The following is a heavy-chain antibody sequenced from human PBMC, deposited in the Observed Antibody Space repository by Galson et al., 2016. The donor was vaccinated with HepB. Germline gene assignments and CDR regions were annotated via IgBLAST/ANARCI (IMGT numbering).Heavy chain of an antibody. V-gene: IGHV3-30*18. CDR2: ISYDGSNK. J-gene: IGHJ4*02. CDR3: AKTVRMTTVTGFDY. D-gene: IGHD4-17*01. CDR1: GFTFSSYG. Sequence: SLRLSCAASGFTFSSYGMHWVRQAPGKGLEWVAVISYDGSNKYYADSVKGRFTISRDNSKNTLYRQMNSLRAEDTAVYYCAKTVRMTTVTGFDYWGQGTLVTVSS.